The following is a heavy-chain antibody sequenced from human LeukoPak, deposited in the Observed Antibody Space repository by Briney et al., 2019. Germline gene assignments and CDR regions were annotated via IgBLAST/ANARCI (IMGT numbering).Heavy chain of an antibody. CDR2: IRYDGSNK. V-gene: IGHV3-30*02. CDR1: GFTFSSYG. D-gene: IGHD4-23*01. Sequence: GGSLRLSCAASGFTFSSYGMHWVRQAPGKGLEWVAFIRYDGSNKYYADSAKGRFTISRDNAKNSLYLQMNSLRPEDTAVYYCVRGATAVTRHLDYWGQGTLVTVSS. CDR3: VRGATAVTRHLDY. J-gene: IGHJ4*02.